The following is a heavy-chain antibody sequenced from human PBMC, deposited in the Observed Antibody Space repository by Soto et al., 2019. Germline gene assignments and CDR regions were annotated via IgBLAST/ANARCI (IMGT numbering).Heavy chain of an antibody. D-gene: IGHD2-21*02. V-gene: IGHV5-10-1*01. CDR1: GYTFANYW. Sequence: SCKGSGYTFANYWISWVRQVPGKGLEWMARIDPSDSYINYSPSFQGRVTVSVDKSGTTAYLQWSTLKASDTAIYYCARLFYTASDYYGMDVWGQGTTVTVSS. J-gene: IGHJ6*02. CDR2: IDPSDSYI. CDR3: ARLFYTASDYYGMDV.